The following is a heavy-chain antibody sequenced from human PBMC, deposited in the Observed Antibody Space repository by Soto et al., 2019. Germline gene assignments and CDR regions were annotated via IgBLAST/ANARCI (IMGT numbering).Heavy chain of an antibody. D-gene: IGHD2-21*01. CDR1: GGSISSGGYY. Sequence: QVQLQESGPGLVKPSQTLSLTCTVSGGSISSGGYYWSWIRQHPGKGLEWIGYIYYSGSTYYNPSLNSRVNISVDTSKNQFSLKLSSVTAADTAVYYCAASCVGCGGFNYYGMDVWGQGTTVTVSS. J-gene: IGHJ6*02. V-gene: IGHV4-31*03. CDR3: AASCVGCGGFNYYGMDV. CDR2: IYYSGST.